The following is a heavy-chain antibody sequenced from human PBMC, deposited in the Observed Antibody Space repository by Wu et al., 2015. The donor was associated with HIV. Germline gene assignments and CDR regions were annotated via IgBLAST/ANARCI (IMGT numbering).Heavy chain of an antibody. CDR1: GGTLSSYA. CDR2: IIPIFGTA. J-gene: IGHJ2*01. D-gene: IGHD2-21*02. CDR3: ARGTLWGRLQDWYFDL. Sequence: QVQLVQSGAEVKKPGSSVKVSCKASGGTLSSYAISWVRQAPGQGLEWMGGIIPIFGTANYAQKFQGRVTITADESTSTAYMELSSLRSEDTAVYYCARGTLWGRLQDWYFDLWGRGTLVTVSS. V-gene: IGHV1-69*12.